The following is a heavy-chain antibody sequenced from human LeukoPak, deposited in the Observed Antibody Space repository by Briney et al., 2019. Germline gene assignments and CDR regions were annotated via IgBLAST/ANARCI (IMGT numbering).Heavy chain of an antibody. Sequence: SETLSLTCSFSGDSISTYYWSWIRQSPGKGLEWIGHIYSSGNTDYNSPLKSRVTISVDTSKSQFSLRLSSVTATDTAVYYCARLRWQLVGPYFDYWGQGILVTVSS. CDR3: ARLRWQLVGPYFDY. V-gene: IGHV4-59*01. CDR1: GDSISTYY. CDR2: IYSSGNT. J-gene: IGHJ4*02. D-gene: IGHD1-26*01.